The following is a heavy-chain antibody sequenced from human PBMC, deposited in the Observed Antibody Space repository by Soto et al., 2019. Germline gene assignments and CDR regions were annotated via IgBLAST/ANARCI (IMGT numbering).Heavy chain of an antibody. Sequence: GGSLRLSCAASGFTFSGYAMSWVRQAPGKGLEWVSAISGSGGSTYYADSVKGRFTISRDNSKNTLYLQMNSLRAEDTAVYYCAKDPIVVVVAATLLDYWGQGTLVTVSS. D-gene: IGHD2-15*01. V-gene: IGHV3-23*01. CDR1: GFTFSGYA. CDR2: ISGSGGST. CDR3: AKDPIVVVVAATLLDY. J-gene: IGHJ4*02.